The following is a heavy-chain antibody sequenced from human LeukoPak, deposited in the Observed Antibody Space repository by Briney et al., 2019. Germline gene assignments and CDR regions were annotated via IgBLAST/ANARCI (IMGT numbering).Heavy chain of an antibody. CDR3: ARRLCGGDCYSTFSY. CDR2: INHSGST. V-gene: IGHV4-34*01. D-gene: IGHD2-21*02. Sequence: KPSETLSLTCAGYGGSFSGYYWSWIRQPPGKGLEWIGEINHSGSTNYNPSLKSRVTISVDTSKNQFSLKLSSVTAADTAVYYCARRLCGGDCYSTFSYWGQGTLVTVSS. CDR1: GGSFSGYY. J-gene: IGHJ4*02.